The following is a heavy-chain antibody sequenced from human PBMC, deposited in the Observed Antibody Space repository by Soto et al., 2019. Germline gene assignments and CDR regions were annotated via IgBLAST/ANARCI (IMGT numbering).Heavy chain of an antibody. D-gene: IGHD6-13*01. J-gene: IGHJ4*02. Sequence: SETLSLTCTVAGGSISSSSYYWGWIRQPPGKGLEWIGSIYYSGSTYYNPSLKSRVTISVDTSKNQFSLKLSSVTAADTAVYYCARRGSSSWYGYWGQGTLVTVSS. CDR3: ARRGSSSWYGY. V-gene: IGHV4-39*01. CDR2: IYYSGST. CDR1: GGSISSSSYY.